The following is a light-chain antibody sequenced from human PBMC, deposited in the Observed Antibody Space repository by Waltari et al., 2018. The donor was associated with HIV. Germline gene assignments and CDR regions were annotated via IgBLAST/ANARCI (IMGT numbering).Light chain of an antibody. V-gene: IGLV2-14*01. CDR1: SNDVGAYDY. Sequence: LTQPASVSGSPGQSITISCTGTSNDVGAYDYVSWYQQSPGKVPKLLIYDVYNRPSRISNRFSGSKSGNTAFLTISGLRAEDEADYYCASFTSGRLNVFGSGTKVTVL. CDR2: DVY. J-gene: IGLJ1*01. CDR3: ASFTSGRLNV.